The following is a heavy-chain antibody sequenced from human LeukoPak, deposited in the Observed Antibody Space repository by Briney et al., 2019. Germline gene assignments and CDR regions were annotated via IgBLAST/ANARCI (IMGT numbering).Heavy chain of an antibody. J-gene: IGHJ4*02. CDR3: VKDFGRVRGTPDS. CDR2: ISGSGNGFSI. D-gene: IGHD3-16*01. CDR1: GFVFSIYT. Sequence: GGSLRLSCSASGFVFSIYTMYWVRQTTGKGPEYVSTISGSGNGFSIYYADSVKGRFTISRDDSKGILYLQVNGLRSEDTAVYYCVKDFGRVRGTPDSWGQGTLVTVSS. V-gene: IGHV3-64D*06.